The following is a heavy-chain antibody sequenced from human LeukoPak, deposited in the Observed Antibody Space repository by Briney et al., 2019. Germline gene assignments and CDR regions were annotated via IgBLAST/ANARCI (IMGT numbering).Heavy chain of an antibody. V-gene: IGHV4-4*02. Sequence: SGTLSLTCAVSGGSILSTNWWSWVRQPPGKGLEWIGEVHLSGASNYNPPLKSRVSMSIDKSRNHLSLELTSVTAADTAICYCARESGAFSSFGFWGQGTLVTVSS. CDR3: ARESGAFSSFGF. D-gene: IGHD1-26*01. J-gene: IGHJ4*02. CDR1: GGSILSTNW. CDR2: VHLSGAS.